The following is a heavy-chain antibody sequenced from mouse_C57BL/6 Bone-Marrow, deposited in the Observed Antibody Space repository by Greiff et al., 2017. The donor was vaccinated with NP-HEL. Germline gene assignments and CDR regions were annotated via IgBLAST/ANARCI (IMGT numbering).Heavy chain of an antibody. J-gene: IGHJ3*01. V-gene: IGHV1-42*01. D-gene: IGHD1-1*02. CDR2: INPSTGGT. CDR1: GYSFTGYY. Sequence: VQLQQSGPELVKPGASVKISCKASGYSFTGYYMNWVKQSPEKSLEWIGEINPSTGGTTYNQKFKAKATLTVDKSSSTAYMQLKSLTSEYSAVYYFALYPIYGGPAWFAYWGQGTLVTVSA. CDR3: ALYPIYGGPAWFAY.